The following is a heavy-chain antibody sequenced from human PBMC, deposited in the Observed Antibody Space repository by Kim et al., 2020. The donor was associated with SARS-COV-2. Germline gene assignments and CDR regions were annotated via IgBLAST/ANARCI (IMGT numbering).Heavy chain of an antibody. J-gene: IGHJ4*02. Sequence: SVKGRLTNSRDNAKNSLHLQMTSLRAEDTAVYYCARLDVVVVPAAATFDYWGQGTLVTVSS. CDR3: ARLDVVVVPAAATFDY. D-gene: IGHD2-2*03. V-gene: IGHV3-11*03.